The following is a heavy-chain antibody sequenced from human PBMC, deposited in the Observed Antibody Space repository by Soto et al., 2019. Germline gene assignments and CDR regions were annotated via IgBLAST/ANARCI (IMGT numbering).Heavy chain of an antibody. J-gene: IGHJ6*02. CDR3: AIVDIVATARDYYYYGMDV. Sequence: SETLSLTCAVSGGSISSINCWSWVRQPPGKGLECIGEIYHSGSTNYNPSLKSRVTISVDKSKNQFSLKLSSVTAADTAVYYCAIVDIVATARDYYYYGMDVWGQGTTVTVSS. V-gene: IGHV4-4*02. CDR1: GGSISSINC. CDR2: IYHSGST. D-gene: IGHD5-12*01.